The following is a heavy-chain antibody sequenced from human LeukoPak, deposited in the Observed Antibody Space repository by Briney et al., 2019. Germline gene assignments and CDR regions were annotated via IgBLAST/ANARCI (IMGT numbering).Heavy chain of an antibody. CDR2: IQSKTDGGTT. J-gene: IGHJ4*02. CDR3: SSAAMGAATH. V-gene: IGHV3-15*01. CDR1: GFTFSFAW. Sequence: GGSLRLSCAASGFTFSFAWMNWVRQAPGKGLEWVGRIQSKTDGGTTDYAAPVKGRFTISRDDSQNTLYLQMNSLKTGDSAVYYCSSAAMGAATHWGQGTLVTVPS. D-gene: IGHD1-26*01.